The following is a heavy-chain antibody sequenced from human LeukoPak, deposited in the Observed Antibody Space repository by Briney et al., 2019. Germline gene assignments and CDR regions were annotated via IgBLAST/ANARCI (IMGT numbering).Heavy chain of an antibody. CDR1: GGSIRSSYYY. CDR2: IYDSGST. Sequence: PSETLSLTCTVSGGSIRSSYYYWGWIRQPPGKGLEWIGSIYDSGSTYYNPSLKSRVTISVDTSKNQFSLKLSSVTAADTAAYYCAERATDIGLTLDDAFDIWGQGTMVTVSS. J-gene: IGHJ3*02. D-gene: IGHD5-24*01. V-gene: IGHV4-39*01. CDR3: AERATDIGLTLDDAFDI.